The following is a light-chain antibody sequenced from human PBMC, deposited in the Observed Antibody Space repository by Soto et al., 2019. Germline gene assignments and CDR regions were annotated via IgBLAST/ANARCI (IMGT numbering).Light chain of an antibody. CDR1: QGISTN. J-gene: IGKJ5*01. Sequence: DIQMTQSPSSVSASVGDRVTITCRASQGISTNLAWYQQKPGKAPKLLIYAASSLQSGVPPRFGGSGSGTDFTLTISSLQPEDFAIYYCLQANRVPLSFGQGTRLEIK. V-gene: IGKV1-12*01. CDR2: AAS. CDR3: LQANRVPLS.